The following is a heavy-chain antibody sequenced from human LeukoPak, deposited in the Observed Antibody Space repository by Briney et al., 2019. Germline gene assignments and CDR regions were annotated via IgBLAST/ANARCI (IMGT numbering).Heavy chain of an antibody. V-gene: IGHV1-8*03. Sequence: ASVKDSCKASGYTFTSYDINWVRQATGQGLEWMGWMNPNSGNTGYAQKFQGRVTITRNTSISTAYMELSSLRSEDTAVYYCARGNSPKYSSSRSAFDIWGQGTMVTVSS. CDR3: ARGNSPKYSSSRSAFDI. CDR1: GYTFTSYD. CDR2: MNPNSGNT. J-gene: IGHJ3*02. D-gene: IGHD6-6*01.